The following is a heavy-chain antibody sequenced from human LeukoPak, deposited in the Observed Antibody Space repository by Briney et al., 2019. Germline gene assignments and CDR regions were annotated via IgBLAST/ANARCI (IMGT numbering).Heavy chain of an antibody. D-gene: IGHD3-10*01. CDR1: GGSISSGADY. J-gene: IGHJ4*02. CDR2: IYYSGST. V-gene: IGHV4-31*03. CDR3: ARVGVRDYYGSGSYYAPFDY. Sequence: SETLSLTCTVSGGSISSGADYWSWIRQHPGKGLEWIGYIYYSGSTYYNPSLKSRVTTSVDTSKNQFSLKLSSVTAADTAVYYCARVGVRDYYGSGSYYAPFDYWGQGTLVTVFS.